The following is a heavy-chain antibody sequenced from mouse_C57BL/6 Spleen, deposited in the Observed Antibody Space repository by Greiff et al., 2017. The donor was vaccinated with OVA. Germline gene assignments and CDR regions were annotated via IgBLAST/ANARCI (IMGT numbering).Heavy chain of an antibody. Sequence: EVHLVESGGGLVKPGGSLKLSCAASGFTFSSYAMSWVRQTPEQRLEWVATISDGGSYTYYPDNVKGRFTLSRDNAKNNLYLQMSHLKSEDTAMYYCARDRDYYGSSPFAYWGQGTLVTVSA. CDR2: ISDGGSYT. V-gene: IGHV5-4*01. CDR1: GFTFSSYA. CDR3: ARDRDYYGSSPFAY. D-gene: IGHD1-1*01. J-gene: IGHJ3*01.